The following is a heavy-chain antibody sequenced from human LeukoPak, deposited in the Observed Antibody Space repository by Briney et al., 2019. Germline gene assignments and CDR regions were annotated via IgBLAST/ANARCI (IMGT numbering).Heavy chain of an antibody. D-gene: IGHD3-10*01. CDR1: GGSISSSSYY. CDR3: ARWAVRGVGLFDY. CDR2: IYYSGST. V-gene: IGHV4-39*01. J-gene: IGHJ4*02. Sequence: PSETLSLTCTVSGGSISSSSYYWGWIRQPPGKGLEWIGSIYYSGSTYYNPSLKSRVTISVDTSKNQFSLKPSSVTAADTAVYYCARWAVRGVGLFDYWGQGTLVTISS.